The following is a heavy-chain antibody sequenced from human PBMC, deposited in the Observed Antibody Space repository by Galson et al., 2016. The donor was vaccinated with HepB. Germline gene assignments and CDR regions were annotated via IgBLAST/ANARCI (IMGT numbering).Heavy chain of an antibody. Sequence: SLRLSCAASGFTFSKTWMNWVRQAPGKGLEWVGRIKSKTDAGTIDYAAPVKDRFTISRDDSENMLYLQMNSLKTEDTAIYYCAMFLGGSPFSFYYHGMDVWGQGTTVTVSS. V-gene: IGHV3-15*01. D-gene: IGHD3-10*01. CDR1: GFTFSKTW. J-gene: IGHJ6*02. CDR2: IKSKTDAGTI. CDR3: AMFLGGSPFSFYYHGMDV.